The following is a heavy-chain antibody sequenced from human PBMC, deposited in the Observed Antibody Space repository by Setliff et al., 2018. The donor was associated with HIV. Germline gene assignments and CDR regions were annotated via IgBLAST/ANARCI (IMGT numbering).Heavy chain of an antibody. V-gene: IGHV4-59*08. CDR3: ARMYSGYDWSPAGARTRYFDY. Sequence: PSETLSLTCTVSGGSISSHYWTLIRQPPGNGLEWIGDINHSGSTYYNPSLKSRVTISVDTSKNQFSLKLSSVTAADTAVYYCARMYSGYDWSPAGARTRYFDYWGQGTLVTVSS. D-gene: IGHD5-12*01. J-gene: IGHJ4*02. CDR2: INHSGST. CDR1: GGSISSHY.